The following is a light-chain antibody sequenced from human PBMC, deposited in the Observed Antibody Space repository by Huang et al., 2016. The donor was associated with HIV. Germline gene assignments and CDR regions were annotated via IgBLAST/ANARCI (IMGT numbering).Light chain of an antibody. V-gene: IGKV4-1*01. CDR3: QQYYSAPLT. CDR1: QSVLYSSNNKNY. J-gene: IGKJ4*01. CDR2: WAS. Sequence: DIVMTQSPDSLAVSLGERATINCKSSQSVLYSSNNKNYLVWYQQKPGQPPKLLIYWASTRESGVPDRFSGSGSGTDFTLTISSLQAKDVAVYYCQQYYSAPLTFGGGTKVEIK.